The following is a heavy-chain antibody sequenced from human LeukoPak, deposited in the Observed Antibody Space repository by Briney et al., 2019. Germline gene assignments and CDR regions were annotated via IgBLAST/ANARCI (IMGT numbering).Heavy chain of an antibody. CDR2: ISAYNGNT. Sequence: ASVKVSCKASGYTFTSYGISWVRQAPGQGLKWMGWISAYNGNTNYAQKLQGRVTMTTDTSTSTAYMELRSLRSDDTAVYYCARLGYCSSTSCSERYYMDVWGKGTTVTVSS. V-gene: IGHV1-18*01. J-gene: IGHJ6*03. D-gene: IGHD2-2*01. CDR3: ARLGYCSSTSCSERYYMDV. CDR1: GYTFTSYG.